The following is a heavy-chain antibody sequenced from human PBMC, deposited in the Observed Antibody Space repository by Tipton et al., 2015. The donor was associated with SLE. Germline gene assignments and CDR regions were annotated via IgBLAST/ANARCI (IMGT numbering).Heavy chain of an antibody. V-gene: IGHV4-38-2*01. CDR3: ARLSSGTGDFEH. CDR1: GYSITNNYY. J-gene: IGHJ4*02. Sequence: TLSLTCAVSGYSITNNYYWGWVRQSPGKGLEYIGTIHHSGSTHYNPSLSSRVTISVDTSKNHFSLKMGSVTAADTAMYYCARLSSGTGDFEHWGLGTLVVVSS. CDR2: IHHSGST. D-gene: IGHD7-27*01.